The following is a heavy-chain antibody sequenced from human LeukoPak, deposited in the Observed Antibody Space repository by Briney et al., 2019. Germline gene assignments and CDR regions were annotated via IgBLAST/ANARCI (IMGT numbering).Heavy chain of an antibody. J-gene: IGHJ2*01. CDR2: IGTAGDT. V-gene: IGHV3-13*04. Sequence: TGGSLRLSCAASGFTFSSYDMHWVRQATGKGLEWVSAIGTAGDTYYPGSVKGLFTISRENAKNSLYLQMNSLRAGDTAVYYCARVGYGSVGSWYFDLWGRGTLVTVSS. CDR1: GFTFSSYD. CDR3: ARVGYGSVGSWYFDL. D-gene: IGHD3-10*01.